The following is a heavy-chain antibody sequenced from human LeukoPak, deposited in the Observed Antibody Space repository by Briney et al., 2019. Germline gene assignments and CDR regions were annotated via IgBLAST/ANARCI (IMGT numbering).Heavy chain of an antibody. Sequence: GGSLRLSCAASGFTFSSYSMNWVRQAPGKGLEWVSTIYTGGNTYYAASVKGRFTISRDFSKNTVFLHMNSLRAEDTAMYYCARGDDSGYYDYFDYWGQGALVTVSS. V-gene: IGHV3-53*01. CDR3: ARGDDSGYYDYFDY. CDR1: GFTFSSYS. D-gene: IGHD3-22*01. CDR2: IYTGGNT. J-gene: IGHJ4*02.